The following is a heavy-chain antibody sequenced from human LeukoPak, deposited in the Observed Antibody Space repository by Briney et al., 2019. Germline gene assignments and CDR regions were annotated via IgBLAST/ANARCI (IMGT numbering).Heavy chain of an antibody. CDR2: IDTDGKTT. D-gene: IGHD5-24*01. Sequence: GGSLRLSCAASGFTFNTYVMHWVRQAPGKGLVWVARIDTDGKTTTYADSVKGRFTISRDNAKNMLYVQMNSLRGEDTAVYYCVRDKDGYNFWGQGSLVSVSS. J-gene: IGHJ4*02. CDR1: GFTFNTYV. CDR3: VRDKDGYNF. V-gene: IGHV3-74*01.